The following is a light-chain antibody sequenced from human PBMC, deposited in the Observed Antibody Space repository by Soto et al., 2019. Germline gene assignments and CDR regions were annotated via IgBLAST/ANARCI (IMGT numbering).Light chain of an antibody. CDR3: KRYDNWPLT. V-gene: IGKV3-15*01. CDR1: QSISGN. J-gene: IGKJ4*01. Sequence: EIVMTQSPATLSVSPGESATVSCRASQSISGNLAWYQQKPGLSPRLLIYHTSTRATGVPARFSGSGSGTEFSLTISSLQSEDFAVYSCKRYDNWPLTFGGGTKVDIK. CDR2: HTS.